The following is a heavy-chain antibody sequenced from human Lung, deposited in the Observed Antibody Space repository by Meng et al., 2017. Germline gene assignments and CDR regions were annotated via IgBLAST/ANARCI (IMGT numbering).Heavy chain of an antibody. J-gene: IGHJ4*02. CDR1: GFTFSTSA. Sequence: GESLKISCAVSGFTFSTSAMSWVRQAPGKGLEWVSFISISGETTSYADCVKGRFTISRDNSKNTLYLQMNSLRAEDTAVYYCAKEIRPTDYWGQGTLVTVSS. CDR3: AKEIRPTDY. V-gene: IGHV3-23*01. CDR2: ISISGETT.